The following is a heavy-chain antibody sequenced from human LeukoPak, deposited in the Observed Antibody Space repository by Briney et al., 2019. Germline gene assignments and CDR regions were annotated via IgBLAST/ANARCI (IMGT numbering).Heavy chain of an antibody. CDR2: IIADGETT. Sequence: PGGSLRLSCEASGFTFRGFLMHWVRQAPGRGLEWVSSIIADGETTYYAAPVKGRFTISRDNSKNTLTLQMSSLSADDTAVYFCAKRGVQGYMDVWGKGTTVIVSS. D-gene: IGHD1-26*01. CDR1: GFTFRGFL. J-gene: IGHJ6*03. V-gene: IGHV3-23*01. CDR3: AKRGVQGYMDV.